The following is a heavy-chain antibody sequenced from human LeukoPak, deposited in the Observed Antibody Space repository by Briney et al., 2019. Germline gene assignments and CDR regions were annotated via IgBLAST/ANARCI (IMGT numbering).Heavy chain of an antibody. J-gene: IGHJ4*02. CDR3: ARQVVTNPSIEFDY. CDR2: TNPISGGT. Sequence: ASVNLSCNASGYTFTVYYMHWVRNPHGQGHELMGWTNPISGGTNYAQKFQGRVTMTRDTSISTVYMELSRLRSDDTAVYYCARQVVTNPSIEFDYWGQGTLVTVSS. D-gene: IGHD2-21*02. V-gene: IGHV1-2*02. CDR1: GYTFTVYY.